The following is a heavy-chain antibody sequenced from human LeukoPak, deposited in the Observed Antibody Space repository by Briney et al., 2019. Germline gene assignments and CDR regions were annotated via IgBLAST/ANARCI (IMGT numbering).Heavy chain of an antibody. D-gene: IGHD6-13*01. CDR3: AREGSSSWSMDY. V-gene: IGHV3-21*01. Sequence: GGSLRLSCAASGFTFSSYSMNWVRQAPGKGLEWVSSISSSSSYIYYADSVKGRFTISRDNAKNSLYLQMNSLRAEDTAVYYCAREGSSSWSMDYWGQGTLVTVSS. CDR1: GFTFSSYS. CDR2: ISSSSSYI. J-gene: IGHJ4*02.